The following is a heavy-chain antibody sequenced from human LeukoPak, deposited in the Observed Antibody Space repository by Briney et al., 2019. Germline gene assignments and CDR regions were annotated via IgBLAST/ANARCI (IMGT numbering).Heavy chain of an antibody. D-gene: IGHD3-22*01. Sequence: ASVKVSCKASGYTFTGYYMHWVRQAPGQGLEWMGIINPSGGSTSYAQKFQGRVTMTRDTSTSTVYMELSSLRSEDTAVYYCARDGRHYYDSSGYLYWGQGTLVTVSS. CDR2: INPSGGST. J-gene: IGHJ4*02. V-gene: IGHV1-46*01. CDR3: ARDGRHYYDSSGYLY. CDR1: GYTFTGYY.